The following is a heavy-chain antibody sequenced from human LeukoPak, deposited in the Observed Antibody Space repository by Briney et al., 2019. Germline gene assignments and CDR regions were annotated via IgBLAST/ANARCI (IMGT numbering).Heavy chain of an antibody. CDR2: INHSGST. J-gene: IGHJ4*02. CDR3: ARGGSPVGATNDY. V-gene: IGHV4-34*01. D-gene: IGHD1-26*01. CDR1: GFTFSSYW. Sequence: GSLRLSCAASGFTFSSYWMSWIRQPPGKGLEWIGEINHSGSTNYNPSLKSRVTISVDTSKNQFSLKLSSVTAADAAVYYCARGGSPVGATNDYWGQGTLVTVSS.